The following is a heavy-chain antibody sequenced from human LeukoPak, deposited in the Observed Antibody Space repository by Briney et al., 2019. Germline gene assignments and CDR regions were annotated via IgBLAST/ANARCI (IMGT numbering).Heavy chain of an antibody. Sequence: TLSLTCTVSGVSISSGDYYWSWIRQPAGKGLEWIGLISSSGSTNYNPSPKSRVTISVDTSKNQFSLKLSSVTAADTAVYFCARGPYSYDSSGAFDIWGQGTMVTVSS. CDR3: ARGPYSYDSSGAFDI. CDR1: GVSISSGDYY. V-gene: IGHV4-61*02. J-gene: IGHJ3*02. D-gene: IGHD3-22*01. CDR2: ISSSGST.